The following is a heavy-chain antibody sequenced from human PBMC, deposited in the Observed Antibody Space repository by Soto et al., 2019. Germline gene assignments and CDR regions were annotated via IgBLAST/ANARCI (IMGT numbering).Heavy chain of an antibody. CDR3: ATALRVGATKKAVDY. J-gene: IGHJ4*02. V-gene: IGHV1-24*01. Sequence: GASVKVSCKVSGYTLTELSMHWVRQAPGKGLEWMGGFDPEDGETIYAQKFQGRVTMTEDTSTDTAYMELSSLRSEDTAVYYCATALRVGATKKAVDYWGQGTLVTVSS. CDR1: GYTLTELS. CDR2: FDPEDGET. D-gene: IGHD1-26*01.